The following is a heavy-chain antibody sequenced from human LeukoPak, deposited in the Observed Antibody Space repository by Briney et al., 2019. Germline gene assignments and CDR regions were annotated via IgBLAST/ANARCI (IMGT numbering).Heavy chain of an antibody. CDR3: AKDPAYSSGWYVPYYYYGMDV. V-gene: IGHV3-30*18. CDR1: GFTFSSYG. CDR2: ISYDGSNK. Sequence: GRSLRLSCAASGFTFSSYGMHWVRQAPGKGLEWVAVISYDGSNKYYADSVKGRFTISRDNSKNTLYLQMNSLRAEDTAVYYCAKDPAYSSGWYVPYYYYGMDVWGQGTTVTVSS. J-gene: IGHJ6*02. D-gene: IGHD6-19*01.